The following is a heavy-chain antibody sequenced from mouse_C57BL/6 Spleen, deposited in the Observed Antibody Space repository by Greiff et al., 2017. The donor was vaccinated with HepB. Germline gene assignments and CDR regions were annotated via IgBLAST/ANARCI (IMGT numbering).Heavy chain of an antibody. J-gene: IGHJ2*01. CDR1: GYTFTSYW. CDR2: IDPYDSYT. Sequence: QVQLQQPGAELVRPGTSVKLSCKASGYTFTSYWMHWVKQRPGQGLEWIGVIDPYDSYTNYNQKFKGKATLTVDTSSSTAYMQLSSLTSEDSAVYDCASIYYGSSYDFDYWGKGTTLTVSS. D-gene: IGHD1-1*01. CDR3: ASIYYGSSYDFDY. V-gene: IGHV1-59*01.